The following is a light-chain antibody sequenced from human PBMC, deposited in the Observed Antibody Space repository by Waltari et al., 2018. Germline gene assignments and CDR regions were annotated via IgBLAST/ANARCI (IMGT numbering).Light chain of an antibody. J-gene: IGKJ3*01. CDR3: QQRSKSFT. CDR2: DAS. V-gene: IGKV3-11*01. CDR1: QSISSY. Sequence: EIVLKQSPATLSLSPGDRATLSCRASQSISSYLAWYQQKPGQAPRLLIYDASTRATSIPARFSDSGSVTDFTLTISSLEPEDFAIYYCQQRSKSFTFGPGTKVDMK.